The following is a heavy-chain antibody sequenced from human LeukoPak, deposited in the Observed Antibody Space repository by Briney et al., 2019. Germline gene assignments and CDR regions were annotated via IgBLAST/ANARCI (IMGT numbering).Heavy chain of an antibody. J-gene: IGHJ6*03. Sequence: SETLSLTCTVSGGSISSYYWSWIRQPPGKGLEWIGYIYYSGSTNYNPSLKSRVTISVDTSKNQFSLKLSSVTAADTAVHYCANVDFTIFGVAAYYYYYLVVWGRGTTVAVSS. CDR3: ANVDFTIFGVAAYYYYYLVV. CDR1: GGSISSYY. V-gene: IGHV4-59*12. D-gene: IGHD3-3*01. CDR2: IYYSGST.